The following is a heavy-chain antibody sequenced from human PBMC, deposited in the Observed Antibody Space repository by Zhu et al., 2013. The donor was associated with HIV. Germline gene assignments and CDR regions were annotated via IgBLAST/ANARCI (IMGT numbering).Heavy chain of an antibody. J-gene: IGHJ4*02. Sequence: QVQLQESGPGLVKPSETLSLTCTVSGGSISSSSYYWGWIRQPPGKGLEWIGSIYYSGSTYYNPSLKSRVTISVDTSKNQFSLKLSSVTAADTAVYYCARDPHGSGPVDYWGQGTLVTVSS. V-gene: IGHV4-39*07. CDR1: GGSISSSSYY. CDR3: ARDPHGSGPVDY. CDR2: IYYSGST. D-gene: IGHD3-10*01.